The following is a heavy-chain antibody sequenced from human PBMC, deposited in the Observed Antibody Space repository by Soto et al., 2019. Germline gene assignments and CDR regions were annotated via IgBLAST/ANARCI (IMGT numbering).Heavy chain of an antibody. J-gene: IGHJ4*02. CDR3: ARDIRGYSRAFDY. D-gene: IGHD5-18*01. CDR2: ICSGGST. CDR1: ADSVGSDYYC. Sequence: QVQLQESGPGLVKPSETLSLTCTVSADSVGSDYYCWTWIRQPPGKGLEWIGYICSGGSTNYNPSLKSRVTISLDTSRNQFSLKLTSVTAADTAVYYCARDIRGYSRAFDYWGQGMLVTVSS. V-gene: IGHV4-61*01.